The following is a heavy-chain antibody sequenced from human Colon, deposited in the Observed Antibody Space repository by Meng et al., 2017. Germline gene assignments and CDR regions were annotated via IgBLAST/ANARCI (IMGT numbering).Heavy chain of an antibody. CDR2: IDPNSGGT. CDR3: ARVLFSGSYPSGY. V-gene: IGHV1-2*06. CDR1: VYTFTDYH. D-gene: IGHD1-26*01. J-gene: IGHJ4*02. Sequence: QGQLGQVGGEVQEPRASRKVACKTLVYTFTDYHMHWVRQTPGQGLEWMGRIDPNSGGTNYAQKFQGRVTMTRDTSITTAYMELSRLRSDDTAVYYCARVLFSGSYPSGYWGQGTLVTVSS.